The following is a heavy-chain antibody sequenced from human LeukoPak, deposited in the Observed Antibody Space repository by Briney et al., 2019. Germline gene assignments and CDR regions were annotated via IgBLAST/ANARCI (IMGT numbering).Heavy chain of an antibody. CDR1: GGSISSYY. CDR2: IYTSGST. V-gene: IGHV4-4*07. D-gene: IGHD1-7*01. CDR3: ASQKTTSRFDP. J-gene: IGHJ5*02. Sequence: SETLSLTCTVSGGSISSYYWSWIRQPAGKGLEWIGRIYTSGSTNYNPSLKSRVTISVDTSKNQFSLKLSSVTAADTAVYYCASQKTTSRFDPWGQGTLVTVSS.